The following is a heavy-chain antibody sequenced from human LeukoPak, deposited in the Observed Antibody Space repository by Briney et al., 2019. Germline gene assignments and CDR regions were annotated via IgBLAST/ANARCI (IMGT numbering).Heavy chain of an antibody. CDR1: GFTFGSYS. Sequence: PGGSLRLSCAASGFTFGSYSMNWVRQAPGKGLEWVSYISSSSSTIYYADSVKGRFTISRDNAKNSLYLQMNSLRDEDTAVYYCARDLGSGYSYGPAGWGQGTLVTVSS. J-gene: IGHJ4*02. CDR3: ARDLGSGYSYGPAG. V-gene: IGHV3-48*02. D-gene: IGHD5-18*01. CDR2: ISSSSSTI.